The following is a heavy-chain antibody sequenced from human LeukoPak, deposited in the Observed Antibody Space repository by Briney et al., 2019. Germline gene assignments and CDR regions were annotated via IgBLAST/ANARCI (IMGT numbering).Heavy chain of an antibody. CDR2: IYHSGST. Sequence: SRTLSLTCAVSGGSISSGGYSWSWIRQPPGKGLEWIGYIYHSGSTYYNPSLKSRVTISVDRSKNQFSLKLSSVTAADTAVYYCASDQGYSYGYVGAFDIWGQGTMVTASS. J-gene: IGHJ3*02. CDR1: GGSISSGGYS. D-gene: IGHD5-18*01. CDR3: ASDQGYSYGYVGAFDI. V-gene: IGHV4-30-2*01.